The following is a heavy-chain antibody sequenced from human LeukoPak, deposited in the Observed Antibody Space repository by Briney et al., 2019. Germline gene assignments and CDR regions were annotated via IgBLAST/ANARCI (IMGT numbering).Heavy chain of an antibody. CDR1: GDSITSTSSY. CDR3: AICPSRWRNTGIPFVR. CDR2: MFHSGGT. J-gene: IGHJ3*01. Sequence: PSETLSLTCNVSGDSITSTSSYSGWVRQSPGKGLERIGSMFHSGGTNYNPSLRSRVIMSVDTSKNQFSLRLRSVTAADTAVYYGAICPSRWRNTGIPFVRWGQGTMVIVSS. D-gene: IGHD4-23*01. V-gene: IGHV4-39*01.